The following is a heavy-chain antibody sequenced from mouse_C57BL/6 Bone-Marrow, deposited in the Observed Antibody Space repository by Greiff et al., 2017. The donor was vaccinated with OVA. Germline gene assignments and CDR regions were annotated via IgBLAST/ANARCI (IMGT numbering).Heavy chain of an antibody. CDR1: GFSLTSYG. Sequence: VMLVESGPGLVQPSQSLSITCTVSGFSLTSYGVHWVRQSPGKGLEWLGVIWSGGSTDYNAAFISRLSISKDNSKSQVFFKMNSLQADDTAIYYCARKGITTVVARGGDWYFDVWGTGTTVTVSS. D-gene: IGHD1-1*01. J-gene: IGHJ1*03. V-gene: IGHV2-2*01. CDR3: ARKGITTVVARGGDWYFDV. CDR2: IWSGGST.